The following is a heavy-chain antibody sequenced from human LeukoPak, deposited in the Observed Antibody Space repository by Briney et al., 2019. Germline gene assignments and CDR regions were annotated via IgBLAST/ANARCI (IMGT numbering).Heavy chain of an antibody. V-gene: IGHV3-23*01. J-gene: IGHJ4*02. CDR3: AKNIVVVVAALPCPYFAY. D-gene: IGHD2-15*01. CDR2: ISGSGGST. CDR1: GFTFSSYA. Sequence: GGSLRLSCAASGFTFSSYAMSWVRQAPGKGLEWVSAISGSGGSTYYADSVKGRFTISRDNSKNTLYLQMNSLRAEDTAVYYCAKNIVVVVAALPCPYFAYWGQGTLVTVPS.